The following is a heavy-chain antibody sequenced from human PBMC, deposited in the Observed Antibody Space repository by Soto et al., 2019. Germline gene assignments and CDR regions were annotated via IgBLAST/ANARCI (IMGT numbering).Heavy chain of an antibody. CDR2: ISGSGGST. J-gene: IGHJ4*02. CDR3: AKDSGYSYGYDYFDG. CDR1: GFTFSSYA. V-gene: IGHV3-23*01. D-gene: IGHD5-18*01. Sequence: PGGSLRLSCAASGFTFSSYAMSWVRQAPGKGLEWVSGISGSGGSTYYADSVKGRFTISRDNFKNTLYLQMNSLRAEDTAVSYCAKDSGYSYGYDYFDGWGQGTLVTVSS.